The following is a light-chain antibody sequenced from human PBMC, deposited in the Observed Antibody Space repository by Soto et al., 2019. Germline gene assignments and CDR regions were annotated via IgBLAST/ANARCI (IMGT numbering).Light chain of an antibody. V-gene: IGKV4-1*01. Sequence: DTVMTQSPDSLPVSLGERATINCKSSQSVLYSSNNKNYLAWYQQKPGQPPKLLIYWASSRESGVPDRFSGSGSGTDFTLTISSLQAEDVAVYYCHQYYTTPRTFGGGTKVDIK. J-gene: IGKJ4*01. CDR3: HQYYTTPRT. CDR1: QSVLYSSNNKNY. CDR2: WAS.